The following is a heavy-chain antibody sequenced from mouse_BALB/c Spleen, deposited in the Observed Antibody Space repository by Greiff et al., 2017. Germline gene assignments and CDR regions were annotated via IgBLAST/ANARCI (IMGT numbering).Heavy chain of an antibody. CDR1: GDSITSGY. CDR3: ARAGSSQNPYYFDY. CDR2: ISYSGST. Sequence: VQLQQSGPSLVKPSQTLSLTCSVTGDSITSGYWNWIRKFPGNKLEYMGYISYSGSTYYNPSLKSRISITRDTSKNQYYLQLNSVTTEDTATYYCARAGSSQNPYYFDYWGQGTTLTVSS. J-gene: IGHJ2*01. D-gene: IGHD1-1*01. V-gene: IGHV3-8*02.